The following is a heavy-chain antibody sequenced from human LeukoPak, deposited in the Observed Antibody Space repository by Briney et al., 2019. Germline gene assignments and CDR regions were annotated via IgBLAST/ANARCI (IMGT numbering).Heavy chain of an antibody. D-gene: IGHD2-21*02. CDR2: ISGYNGNT. V-gene: IGHV1-18*01. CDR1: GYTFTSYG. CDR3: ARAQHIVVVTAIDY. J-gene: IGHJ4*02. Sequence: ASVKVSCKASGYTFTSYGISWVRQAPGQGLEWMGWISGYNGNTNYAQKLQGRVTMTTDTSTSTAYMELRSLRSDDTAMYYCARAQHIVVVTAIDYWGQGTLVTVSS.